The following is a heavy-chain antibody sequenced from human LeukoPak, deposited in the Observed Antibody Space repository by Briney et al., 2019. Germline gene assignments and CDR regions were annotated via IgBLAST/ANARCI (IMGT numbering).Heavy chain of an antibody. CDR2: INHSGST. V-gene: IGHV4-34*01. Sequence: SDTLSLTCAVYGGSFSGYYGSWIRQPPGKGLEWIGEINHSGSTNYNPSLKSRLTISVETSKNQFSLKLSSVTAAETAVYYCARGRVPLRYCSGGSCYKGPFDYWGQGTLVTVSS. D-gene: IGHD2-15*01. J-gene: IGHJ4*02. CDR3: ARGRVPLRYCSGGSCYKGPFDY. CDR1: GGSFSGYY.